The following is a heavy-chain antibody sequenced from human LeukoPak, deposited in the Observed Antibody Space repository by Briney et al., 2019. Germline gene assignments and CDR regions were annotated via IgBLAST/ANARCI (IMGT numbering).Heavy chain of an antibody. CDR1: GDSVSSHGAA. Sequence: SQTLSLTCAISGDSVSSHGAAWNWTRQSPSRGVEWLRRTFYRSKWYNDYAVSVKSRITINPDTSKNSFSQQLNSVTPDDTAVYYCARDGWPAFDYWGQGALVAVSS. CDR3: ARDGWPAFDY. CDR2: TFYRSKWYN. V-gene: IGHV6-1*01. D-gene: IGHD2-15*01. J-gene: IGHJ4*02.